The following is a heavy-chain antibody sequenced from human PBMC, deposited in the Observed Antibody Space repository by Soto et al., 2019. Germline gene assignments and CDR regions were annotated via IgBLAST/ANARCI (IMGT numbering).Heavy chain of an antibody. CDR3: ARSPGSCTGLASYYDYYYGMDV. J-gene: IGHJ6*02. Sequence: QVQLVQSGAEVKKPGSSVKVSCNASGGTFSSYAISWVRQAPGQGLEWLGGGSPISGTANYAQKFQGRVTITADESTSTAYMELSSLRSEETVVYYCARSPGSCTGLASYYDYYYGMDVWGQGTTVTVSS. V-gene: IGHV1-69*01. D-gene: IGHD2-2*01. CDR2: GSPISGTA. CDR1: GGTFSSYA.